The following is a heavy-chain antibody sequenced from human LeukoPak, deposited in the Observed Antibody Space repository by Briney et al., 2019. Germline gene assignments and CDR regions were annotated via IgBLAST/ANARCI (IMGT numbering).Heavy chain of an antibody. V-gene: IGHV4-59*01. CDR1: GGSISSYY. D-gene: IGHD6-19*01. CDR2: IYYSGST. Sequence: SETLSLTCTVSGGSISSYYWSWIRQPPGKGLEWIGYIYYSGSTNYNPSLKSRVTISVDTSKNQFSLKLSSVTAADTAVYYCARDGGSGWSVDYFDYWGRGTLVTVSS. J-gene: IGHJ4*02. CDR3: ARDGGSGWSVDYFDY.